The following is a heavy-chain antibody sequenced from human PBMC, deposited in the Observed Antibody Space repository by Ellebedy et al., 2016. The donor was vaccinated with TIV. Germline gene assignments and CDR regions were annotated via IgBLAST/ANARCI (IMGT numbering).Heavy chain of an antibody. CDR1: GGFVNSSRHY. Sequence: MPSETLSLTCDVSGGFVNSSRHYWAWIRQPPGKGLEWIGSVYYSGSPYYNPSFTSRVTLSADTSKNQFSLNLRTVTAAETAVYYCARIDSWQPIDDWGQGILVTISS. J-gene: IGHJ4*02. CDR2: VYYSGSP. V-gene: IGHV4-39*01. D-gene: IGHD3-9*01. CDR3: ARIDSWQPIDD.